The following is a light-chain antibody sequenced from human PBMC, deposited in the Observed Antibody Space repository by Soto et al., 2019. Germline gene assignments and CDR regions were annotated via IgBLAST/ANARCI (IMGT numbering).Light chain of an antibody. CDR2: KDN. Sequence: SYELTQPHWVSVSPGQTARITCYGDALPRHYAYWYQKKPGQAPVVVIYKDNERPSRIPERFSGSTSGTTVTLTNSGVQAQDEADYFCQSADSSGRYPYVFATGTKVTGL. V-gene: IGLV3-25*02. J-gene: IGLJ1*01. CDR3: QSADSSGRYPYV. CDR1: ALPRHY.